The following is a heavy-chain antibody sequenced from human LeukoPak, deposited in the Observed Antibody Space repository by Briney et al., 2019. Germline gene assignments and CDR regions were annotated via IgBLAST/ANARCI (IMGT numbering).Heavy chain of an antibody. CDR2: INQVGSEK. J-gene: IGHJ4*02. V-gene: IGHV3-7*01. D-gene: IGHD4-17*01. Sequence: GGSLRLSCAASGFTFRSYWMSWVRQAPGKGLEWVANINQVGSEKNYVDSVKGRFTIFRDNPKNSLYLEMDSLRVEDTAVYYCAREYDYGDPGIDYWGQGALVTVSS. CDR1: GFTFRSYW. CDR3: AREYDYGDPGIDY.